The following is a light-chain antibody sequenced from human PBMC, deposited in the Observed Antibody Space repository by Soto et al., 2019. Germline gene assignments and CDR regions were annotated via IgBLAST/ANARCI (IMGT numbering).Light chain of an antibody. J-gene: IGLJ1*01. CDR2: DVS. Sequence: QSVLTQPASVSASPGQSIAISCTGTSSDVGGYNYVSWYQQHPGKAPKLMIYDVSNRPSGVSNRFSGSKSGNTASLTISGLQAEDEADYYCSSYTSSTTYAFGPGTKVTVL. CDR1: SSDVGGYNY. CDR3: SSYTSSTTYA. V-gene: IGLV2-14*01.